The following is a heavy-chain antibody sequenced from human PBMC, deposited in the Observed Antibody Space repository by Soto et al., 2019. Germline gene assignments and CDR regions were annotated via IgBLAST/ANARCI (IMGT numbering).Heavy chain of an antibody. Sequence: SETLSLTCTVSGGSISSSSYYWGWIRQPPGKGLEWIGSIYYSGSTYYNPSLKSRVTISVDTSKNQFSLKLSSVTAADTAVYYCAKFCAADGNRFDPWGQGTLDTVSS. J-gene: IGHJ5*02. D-gene: IGHD3-9*01. V-gene: IGHV4-39*01. CDR1: GGSISSSSYY. CDR3: AKFCAADGNRFDP. CDR2: IYYSGST.